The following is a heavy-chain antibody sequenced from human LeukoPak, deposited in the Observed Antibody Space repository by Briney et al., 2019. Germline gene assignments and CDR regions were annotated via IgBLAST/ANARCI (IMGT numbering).Heavy chain of an antibody. CDR2: IAPKSGGT. J-gene: IGHJ3*02. V-gene: IGHV1-2*02. CDR1: GYTFTGYY. D-gene: IGHD6-6*01. CDR3: ARRAKAARLVPQDDAFDI. Sequence: GDSVKVSCKASGYTFTGYYIHWVRQAPGQGLEWMGWIAPKSGGTNYAQKFHGRVTMTRDTSISAAYMELSSLRFDDTAVYYCARRAKAARLVPQDDAFDIWGQGTMVTVSS.